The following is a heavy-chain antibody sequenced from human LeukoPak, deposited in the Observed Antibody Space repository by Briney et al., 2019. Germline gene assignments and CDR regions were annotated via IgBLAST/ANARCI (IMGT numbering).Heavy chain of an antibody. CDR2: IRYDGSNK. J-gene: IGHJ4*02. CDR3: AKGRKQYQLLLGSLDY. Sequence: PGGSLRLSCAASGVTFSSYGMHWVRQAPGKGLEWVAFIRYDGSNKYYADSVKGRFTISRDNSKNTLYLQMNSLRAEDTAVYYCAKGRKQYQLLLGSLDYWGQGTLVTVSS. D-gene: IGHD2-2*01. CDR1: GVTFSSYG. V-gene: IGHV3-30*02.